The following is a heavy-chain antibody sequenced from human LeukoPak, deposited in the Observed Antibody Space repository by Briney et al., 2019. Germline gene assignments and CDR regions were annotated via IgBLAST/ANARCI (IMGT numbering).Heavy chain of an antibody. CDR2: INWNGGST. D-gene: IGHD1-26*01. V-gene: IGHV3-20*04. CDR3: ARVQTGTYSCFDY. J-gene: IGHJ4*02. Sequence: GGCPRLSCAASGFTFDDYGMSWVRQAPGKGPEWVSGINWNGGSTGYADSVKGRFTISRDNGKNSLYLQLNSLRAEDTAFYYCARVQTGTYSCFDYWGQGPLVTVSS. CDR1: GFTFDDYG.